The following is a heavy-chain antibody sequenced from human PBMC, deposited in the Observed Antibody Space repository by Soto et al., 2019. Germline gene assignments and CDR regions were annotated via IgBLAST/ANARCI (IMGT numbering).Heavy chain of an antibody. J-gene: IGHJ4*02. CDR1: GFTFSSYG. CDR2: IWYDGSNK. Sequence: GGSLRLSCAASGFTFSSYGMHWVRQAPGKGLEWVAVIWYDGSNKYYADSVKGRFAISRDNSKNTLYLQMNSLRAEDTAVYYCARERGPAAEIDYWGQGTLVTVSS. V-gene: IGHV3-33*01. CDR3: ARERGPAAEIDY. D-gene: IGHD6-13*01.